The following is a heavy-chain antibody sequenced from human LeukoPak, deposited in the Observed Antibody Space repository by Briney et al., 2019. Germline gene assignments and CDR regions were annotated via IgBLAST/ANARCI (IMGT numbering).Heavy chain of an antibody. D-gene: IGHD3-22*01. CDR2: IYHSGST. V-gene: IGHV4-38-2*02. CDR1: GYSISRANY. J-gene: IGHJ4*02. CDR3: ARSGSSGYYPTRGYYFDY. Sequence: PSETLSLTCTVSGYSISRANYWAGIRQPPGKALECIGSIYHSGSTYYNPSLKSRVTISVDTSKNEFSLKLSPVTAADTAVYYCARSGSSGYYPTRGYYFDYWGQGTLVTVSS.